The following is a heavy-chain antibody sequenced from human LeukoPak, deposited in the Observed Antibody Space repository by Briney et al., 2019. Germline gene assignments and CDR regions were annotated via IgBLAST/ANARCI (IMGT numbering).Heavy chain of an antibody. Sequence: GGSLRLSCAASGFTFSRCKMNWVRQAPGKGLEWVSAISGSDGSTYYADAVKGRFTISRDNSKNTLYLQMNSLRAEDTAVYYCARYYDKGGYYGRHDYWGQGTLVTVSS. D-gene: IGHD3-22*01. CDR1: GFTFSRCK. CDR2: ISGSDGST. V-gene: IGHV3-23*01. J-gene: IGHJ4*02. CDR3: ARYYDKGGYYGRHDY.